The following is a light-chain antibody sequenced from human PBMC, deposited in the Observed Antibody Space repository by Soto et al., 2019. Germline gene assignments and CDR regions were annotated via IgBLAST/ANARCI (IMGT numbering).Light chain of an antibody. V-gene: IGKV3-11*01. Sequence: EIVLTQSPATLFLSPGERATLSCRASQSVRNDLVWYHQKRGQAPRLLIYSASNRAAGIPPRFSASGSGTDFTLTISSLDPEDFAFYYCQQRNNWPPTFGGGTKVEMK. J-gene: IGKJ4*01. CDR1: QSVRND. CDR3: QQRNNWPPT. CDR2: SAS.